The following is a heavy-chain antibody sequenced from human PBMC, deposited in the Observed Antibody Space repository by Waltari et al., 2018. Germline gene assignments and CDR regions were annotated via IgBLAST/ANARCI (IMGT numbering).Heavy chain of an antibody. J-gene: IGHJ6*02. CDR1: GGSFSGYY. Sequence: QVQLQQWGAGLLKPSETLSLTCAVYGGSFSGYYWSWIRQPPGKGLEWIGEINHSGSTNYNPSLKRRVTRSVDTSKNQFSLKLSSVTAADTAVYYCARGLSYYDFWSAVKGYYYYGMDVWGQGTTVTVSS. D-gene: IGHD3-3*01. CDR3: ARGLSYYDFWSAVKGYYYYGMDV. V-gene: IGHV4-34*01. CDR2: INHSGST.